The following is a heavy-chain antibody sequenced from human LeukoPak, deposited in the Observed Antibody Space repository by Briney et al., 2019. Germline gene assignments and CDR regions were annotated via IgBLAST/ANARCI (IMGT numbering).Heavy chain of an antibody. V-gene: IGHV3-23*01. CDR3: ATDIRRGVVVAADAFDI. Sequence: PGGSLRLSCAASGFTFSSYAMSWVRQAPGKGLEWVSAISGSGGSTYYADSVKGRFTISRDNSKNTLYLQMNSLRAEDTAVYYCATDIRRGVVVAADAFDIWGQGTMVTVSS. D-gene: IGHD2-15*01. CDR1: GFTFSSYA. J-gene: IGHJ3*02. CDR2: ISGSGGST.